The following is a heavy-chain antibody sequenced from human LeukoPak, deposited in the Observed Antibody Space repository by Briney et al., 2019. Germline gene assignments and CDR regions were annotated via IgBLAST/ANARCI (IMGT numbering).Heavy chain of an antibody. Sequence: SETLSLTCTVSGGSISSYYWSWIRQPPGKGLEWIGYIYYSGSTNYNPSLKSRVTISVDTSKNQFSLKLSSVTAADTAVYHCASTTVKYYYYYYMDVWGKGTTVTVSS. J-gene: IGHJ6*03. CDR2: IYYSGST. D-gene: IGHD4-17*01. CDR3: ASTTVKYYYYYYMDV. V-gene: IGHV4-59*01. CDR1: GGSISSYY.